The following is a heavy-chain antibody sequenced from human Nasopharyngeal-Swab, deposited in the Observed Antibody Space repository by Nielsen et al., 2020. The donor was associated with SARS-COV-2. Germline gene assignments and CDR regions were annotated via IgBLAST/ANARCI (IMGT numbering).Heavy chain of an antibody. V-gene: IGHV3-7*01. CDR1: GFTFSRNW. CDR3: ARVVYGYFDY. D-gene: IGHD5/OR15-5a*01. Sequence: GESLKISCAASGFTFSRNWMNWVRQAPGKGLEWVANIKQDGSEKYYVDSVKGRFTISRDNAKNSLYLQMNSLGAEDTAMYYCARVVYGYFDYWGQGTLVTVSS. J-gene: IGHJ4*02. CDR2: IKQDGSEK.